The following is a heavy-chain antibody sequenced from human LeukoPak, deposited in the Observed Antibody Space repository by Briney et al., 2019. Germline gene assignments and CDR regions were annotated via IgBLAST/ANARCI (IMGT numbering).Heavy chain of an antibody. D-gene: IGHD3-10*01. CDR1: GFTFTNAW. Sequence: PGGSLRLSCAASGFTFTNAWMTWVRQAPGRGLEWVGRIKSKGDGETTDYAAPVKGRFSMSRDDSKATMYLQMYSLEAEDTAVYYCTTDLGLTMIRGVIVYWGQGALVTVSS. V-gene: IGHV3-15*01. J-gene: IGHJ4*02. CDR3: TTDLGLTMIRGVIVY. CDR2: IKSKGDGETT.